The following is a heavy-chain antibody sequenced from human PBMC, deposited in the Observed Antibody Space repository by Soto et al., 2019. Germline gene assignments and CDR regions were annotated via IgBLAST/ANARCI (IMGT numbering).Heavy chain of an antibody. Sequence: GGSLRLSCAASGFTFDSYSMNWVRQAPEKGLEWVSYIDSSSSNKHYADSVKGRFTISRDNAKNALYLQMSSLRDEDTAVYYFAIDDVSAIALYFDYSGQGLLGTLST. V-gene: IGHV3-48*02. CDR2: IDSSSSNK. CDR3: AIDDVSAIALYFDY. CDR1: GFTFDSYS. J-gene: IGHJ4*02. D-gene: IGHD3-16*01.